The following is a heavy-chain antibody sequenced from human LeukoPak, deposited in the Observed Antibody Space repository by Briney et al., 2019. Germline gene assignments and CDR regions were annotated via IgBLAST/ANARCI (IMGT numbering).Heavy chain of an antibody. D-gene: IGHD6-19*01. J-gene: IGHJ4*02. CDR3: ARGDGWDYFVY. Sequence: SETLSLTCTVSGGSISSYYWSWIRQPPGKGLEWIGYIYYSGSTNYNPSLESRVTISVDTSKNEFSLKLTSVTATDTAVYYCARGDGWDYFVYWGQGTLVTVSS. V-gene: IGHV4-59*08. CDR2: IYYSGST. CDR1: GGSISSYY.